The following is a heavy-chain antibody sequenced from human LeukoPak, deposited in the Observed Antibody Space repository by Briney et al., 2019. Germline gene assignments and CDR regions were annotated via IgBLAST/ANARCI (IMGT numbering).Heavy chain of an antibody. CDR1: GFTFSSYS. Sequence: PGGSLRLSCAASGFTFSSYSMNWVRQAPGKGLEWVSSISSSSSYIYYADSVKGRFTISRDNAKNSLYLQMNSLRAEDTAVYYCASGENLWFGELFPFDYWGQGTLVTVSS. D-gene: IGHD3-10*01. CDR3: ASGENLWFGELFPFDY. V-gene: IGHV3-21*01. J-gene: IGHJ4*02. CDR2: ISSSSSYI.